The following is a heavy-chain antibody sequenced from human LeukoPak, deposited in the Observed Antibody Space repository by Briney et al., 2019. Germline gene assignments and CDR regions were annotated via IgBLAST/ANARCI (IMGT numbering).Heavy chain of an antibody. J-gene: IGHJ5*02. D-gene: IGHD3-10*01. CDR1: GFTFSTYA. CDR2: ISSSGGST. V-gene: IGHV3-23*01. CDR3: AKDGIDSGDPNGFDP. Sequence: GGSLRLSCAASGFTFSTYAMSWVRQAPGKGLEWVSSISSSGGSTYYADSVKGRFTISRDSSKNMLYLQMNILRAEDTAIYYCAKDGIDSGDPNGFDPWGQGTLVTVSS.